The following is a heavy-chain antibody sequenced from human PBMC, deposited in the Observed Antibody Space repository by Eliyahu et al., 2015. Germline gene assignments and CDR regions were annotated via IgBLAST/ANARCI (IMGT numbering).Heavy chain of an antibody. CDR3: AKDLIKSLYSPGWNTNAFDI. CDR2: TDSSGTSF. Sequence: EVQLVESGGGLVQPGRSLRLSCAASGFNFEXXXMPGVRQRPGKGPEWVSGTDSSGTSFVYADSVRGRFSISRDNAHSSLYLQMNSLRPEDTAFYYCAKDLIKSLYSPGWNTNAFDIWGQGTLVTVSP. CDR1: GFNFEXXX. V-gene: IGHV3-9*01. D-gene: IGHD1/OR15-1a*01. J-gene: IGHJ3*02.